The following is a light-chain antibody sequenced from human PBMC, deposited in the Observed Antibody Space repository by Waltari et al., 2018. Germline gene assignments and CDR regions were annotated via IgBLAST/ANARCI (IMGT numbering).Light chain of an antibody. CDR2: GAS. CDR3: QHYVRLPAT. J-gene: IGKJ1*01. V-gene: IGKV3-20*01. CDR1: QSVSRS. Sequence: LSPGERATLSYRASQSVSRSLAWYQQKPGQAPKLLIYGASTRATGIPDRFSGSGSGTDFSLTISSLEPEDFAIYFCQHYVRLPATFGQGTKVEIK.